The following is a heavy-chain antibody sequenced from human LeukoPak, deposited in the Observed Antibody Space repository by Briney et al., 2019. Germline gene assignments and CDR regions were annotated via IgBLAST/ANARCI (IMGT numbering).Heavy chain of an antibody. CDR2: IYPGDSDP. CDR1: GYTFTTYW. CDR3: VRHGLGSSWFGFDY. D-gene: IGHD6-13*01. Sequence: GESLKISCKGSGYTFTTYWSGWVRQMPGKGLEWMGIIYPGDSDPRYSPSLQGQVTISADKSISTAYLQWSSLKASDSAMYYCVRHGLGSSWFGFDYWGQGTLVTVSS. V-gene: IGHV5-51*01. J-gene: IGHJ4*02.